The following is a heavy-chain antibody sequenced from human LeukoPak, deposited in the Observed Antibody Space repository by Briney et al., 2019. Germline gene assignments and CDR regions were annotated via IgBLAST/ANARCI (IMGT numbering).Heavy chain of an antibody. CDR3: ARHGDYYDRSGYYYGFDY. D-gene: IGHD3-22*01. CDR2: FYSSGST. CDR1: GASISSSSYY. J-gene: IGHJ4*02. V-gene: IGHV4-39*01. Sequence: SETLSLTCTVSGASISSSSYYWGWIRQPPGKGLEWIGSFYSSGSTYYNPSLKTRVTISVDTSKNRLSLALSSVTATDTAVYYCARHGDYYDRSGYYYGFDYWGQGTLVTVSS.